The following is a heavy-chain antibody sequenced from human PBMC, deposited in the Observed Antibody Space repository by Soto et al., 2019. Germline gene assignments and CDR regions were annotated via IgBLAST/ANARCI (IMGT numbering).Heavy chain of an antibody. Sequence: GGALRPSCAAPGFTYTNYAMTWVRQTPGKVLEWVSTISTSGGNRYYADSVKGRFTITRDNSENSVYLQMNSLRVYDTFLYYCGKERAARGIDYCGERFLVTVSS. V-gene: IGHV3-23*01. CDR1: GFTYTNYA. CDR2: ISTSGGNR. J-gene: IGHJ4*02. CDR3: GKERAARGIDY. D-gene: IGHD6-6*01.